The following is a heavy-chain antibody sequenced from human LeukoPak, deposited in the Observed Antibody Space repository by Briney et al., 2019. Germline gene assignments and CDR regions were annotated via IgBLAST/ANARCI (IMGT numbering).Heavy chain of an antibody. Sequence: SETLSLTCTVSGGSISSGSYYWSWIRQPAGKGLEWIGSIYYSGSTYYNPSLKSRVTISVDTSKNQFSLKLSSVTAADTAVYYCARTGRAAARRSSDKVAYWGQGTLVTVSS. CDR3: ARTGRAAARRSSDKVAY. V-gene: IGHV4-39*01. CDR2: IYYSGST. CDR1: GGSISSGSYY. D-gene: IGHD6-6*01. J-gene: IGHJ4*02.